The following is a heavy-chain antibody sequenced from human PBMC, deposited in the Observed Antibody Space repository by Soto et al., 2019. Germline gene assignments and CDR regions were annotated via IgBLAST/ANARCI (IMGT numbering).Heavy chain of an antibody. D-gene: IGHD3-22*01. CDR2: ISGSGGST. CDR3: AKGPRYDSSGYYLRSAEYFQH. V-gene: IGHV3-23*01. Sequence: PGGSLRLSCAASGFTFSSYAMSWVRQAPGKGLEWVSAISGSGGSTYYADSVKGRFTISRDNSKNTLYLQMNSLRAEDTAVYYCAKGPRYDSSGYYLRSAEYFQHWGQGTLVTVSS. CDR1: GFTFSSYA. J-gene: IGHJ1*01.